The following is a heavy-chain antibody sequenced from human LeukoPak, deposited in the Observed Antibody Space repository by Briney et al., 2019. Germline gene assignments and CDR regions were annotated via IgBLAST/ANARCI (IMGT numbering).Heavy chain of an antibody. CDR1: GGSLSSSRYY. V-gene: IGHV4-39*01. CDR3: ARHGVSYPFDY. Sequence: SETLSLPCTVSGGSLSSSRYYWGWIRQPPGKGLEWIGSCCYSGITYYNSSLKSRVTISVDTSMNQFSLKLSSVTAADTAVYYCARHGVSYPFDYWGQGTLVTVSS. J-gene: IGHJ4*02. CDR2: CCYSGIT. D-gene: IGHD3-16*02.